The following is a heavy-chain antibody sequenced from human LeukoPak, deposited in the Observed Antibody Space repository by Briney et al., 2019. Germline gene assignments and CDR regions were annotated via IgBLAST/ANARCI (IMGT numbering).Heavy chain of an antibody. CDR2: ISGSGGST. CDR1: GFTFSTYA. V-gene: IGHV3-23*01. CDR3: AKDRSGDYSEYFDY. D-gene: IGHD4-11*01. Sequence: GGSLRLSCAASGFTFSTYAMSWVRQAPGKGLEWVSAISGSGGSTYYADSVKGRFTIPTDNSKNTLYLQMNSLRAEDTAVYYCAKDRSGDYSEYFDYWGQGTLVTVSS. J-gene: IGHJ4*02.